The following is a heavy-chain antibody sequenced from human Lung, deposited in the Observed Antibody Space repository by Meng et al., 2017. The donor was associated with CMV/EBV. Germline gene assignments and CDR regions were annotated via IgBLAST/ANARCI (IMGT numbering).Heavy chain of an antibody. CDR3: ARDNNWGPDY. J-gene: IGHJ4*02. CDR1: GGTFSSYT. CDR2: IQPHRGDT. Sequence: ASXXVSCKASGGTFSSYTISWVRQAPGQGLEWMGRIQPHRGDTNYAQQFQGRVTLTRDTSINTGYMELTRLTSDDTAVYYCARDNNWGPDYWGQGTLVTVSS. V-gene: IGHV1-2*02. D-gene: IGHD7-27*01.